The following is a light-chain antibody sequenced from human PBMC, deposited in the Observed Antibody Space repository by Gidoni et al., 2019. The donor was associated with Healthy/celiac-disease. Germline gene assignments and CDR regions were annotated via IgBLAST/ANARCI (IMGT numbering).Light chain of an antibody. CDR3: QQYGSSPT. CDR2: CAS. Sequence: EIVLTESPGTLSLSPGERATLSGRASQSVSSSYLAWYQQKPGQDPRLLIYCASSRATGIPVRFSGSGSVTDFTLTISSLEPEDFAVYYCQQYGSSPTFXQXPKVXIK. V-gene: IGKV3-20*01. J-gene: IGKJ1*01. CDR1: QSVSSSY.